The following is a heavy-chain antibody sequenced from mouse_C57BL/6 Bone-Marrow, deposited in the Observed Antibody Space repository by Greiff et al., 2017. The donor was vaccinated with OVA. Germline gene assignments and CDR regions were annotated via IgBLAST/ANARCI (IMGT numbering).Heavy chain of an antibody. V-gene: IGHV1-26*01. D-gene: IGHD1-1*01. CDR1: GYTFTDYY. Sequence: EVQLQQSGPELVKPGASVKISCKASGYTFTDYYMNWVKQSHGKSLEWIGDINPNNGGTSYNQKFKGKATLTVDKSSSTAYMERRSLTSEDSAVYYCARENYGSRYYFDYWGQGTTLTVSS. CDR3: ARENYGSRYYFDY. J-gene: IGHJ2*01. CDR2: INPNNGGT.